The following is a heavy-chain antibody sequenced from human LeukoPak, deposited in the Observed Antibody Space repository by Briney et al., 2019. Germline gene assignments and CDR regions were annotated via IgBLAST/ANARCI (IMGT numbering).Heavy chain of an antibody. V-gene: IGHV3-30*03. J-gene: IGHJ4*02. CDR3: ARDAHYYDSRGYFDY. CDR1: GFTFSSYG. CDR2: ISYDGSNK. Sequence: GGSLRLSCAASGFTFSSYGMHWVRQAPGKGLEWVAVISYDGSNKYYADSVKGRFTISRDNSKNTLYLQMNSLRAEDTAVYYCARDAHYYDSRGYFDYWGQGTLVTVSS. D-gene: IGHD3-22*01.